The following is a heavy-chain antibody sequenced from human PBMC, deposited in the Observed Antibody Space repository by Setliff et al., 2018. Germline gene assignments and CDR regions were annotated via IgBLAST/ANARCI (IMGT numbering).Heavy chain of an antibody. V-gene: IGHV4-4*07. CDR3: ARVFSLNAFDI. J-gene: IGHJ3*02. CDR1: GGSISSYY. Sequence: TLSLTCTVSGGSISSYYWSWIRQPAGKGLEWIGRIYTSGSTNYNPSLKSRVTISVDKSKNQFSLKLSSVTAADTAVYYCARVFSLNAFDIWGQGTMVTVSS. CDR2: IYTSGST.